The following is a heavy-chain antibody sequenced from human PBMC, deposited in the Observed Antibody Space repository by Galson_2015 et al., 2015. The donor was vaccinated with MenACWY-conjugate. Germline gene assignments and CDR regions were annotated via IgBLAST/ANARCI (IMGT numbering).Heavy chain of an antibody. J-gene: IGHJ4*02. CDR1: GLTFSSYW. V-gene: IGHV3-74*01. CDR3: ARDWVTGNDY. D-gene: IGHD1-20*01. Sequence: SLRLSCAASGLTFSSYWMHWVRHAPGKGLVWVSRISSDGSSTSYADSVKGRFTISRDKAKNTLYLQMNSLRAEDTAVYYCARDWVTGNDYWGQGTLVTVSS. CDR2: ISSDGSST.